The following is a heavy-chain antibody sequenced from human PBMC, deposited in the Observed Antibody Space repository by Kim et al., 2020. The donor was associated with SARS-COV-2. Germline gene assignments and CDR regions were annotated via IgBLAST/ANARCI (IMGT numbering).Heavy chain of an antibody. D-gene: IGHD4-17*01. CDR1: GFTFSSYA. Sequence: GGSLRLSCSASGFTFSSYAMHWVHQAPGKGLEYVSAISSNGGSTYYADSVKGRFTISRDNSKNTLYLQMSSLRAEDTAVYYCHNHDYGDYAFLKKQNPRTYYYYGMDVWGQGTTVTVSS. CDR3: HNHDYGDYAFLKKQNPRTYYYYGMDV. V-gene: IGHV3-64D*06. CDR2: ISSNGGST. J-gene: IGHJ6*02.